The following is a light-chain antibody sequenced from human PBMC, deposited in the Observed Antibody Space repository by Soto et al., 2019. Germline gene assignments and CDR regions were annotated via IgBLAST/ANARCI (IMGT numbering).Light chain of an antibody. CDR3: QQYDSLPYT. Sequence: DIQMTQSPSSLSASVGDRVTIACRAGQDFKNDLAWFQQKPGKAPKRLIYGATTLQSGVPSRFSGSGSGTEFTLTISSLQAEDFATYYCQQYDSLPYTFGQGTKLEI. CDR1: QDFKND. CDR2: GAT. V-gene: IGKV1-17*01. J-gene: IGKJ2*01.